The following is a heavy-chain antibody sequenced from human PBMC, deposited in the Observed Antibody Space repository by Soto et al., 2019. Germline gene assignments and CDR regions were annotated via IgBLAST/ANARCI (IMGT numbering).Heavy chain of an antibody. CDR3: AKDALLSSGYNRETDY. CDR2: ISGSGGST. J-gene: IGHJ4*02. CDR1: GFTFSSYA. V-gene: IGHV3-23*01. Sequence: GGSLRLSCAASGFTFSSYAMSWVRQAPGKGLEWVSAISGSGGSTYYADSVKGRFTISRDNSKNTLYLQMNSLRAEDTAVYYCAKDALLSSGYNRETDYWGQGTLVTVSS. D-gene: IGHD6-19*01.